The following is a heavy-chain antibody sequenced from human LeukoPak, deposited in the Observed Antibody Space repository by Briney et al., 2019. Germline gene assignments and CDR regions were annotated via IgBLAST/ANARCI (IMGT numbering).Heavy chain of an antibody. J-gene: IGHJ2*01. D-gene: IGHD2-2*01. CDR2: VYTSGYT. V-gene: IGHV4-4*07. CDR1: GESISSFY. CDR3: ARDSRPSSPWYFDR. Sequence: SETLSLTCTVSGESISSFYWSWIRQPAGAGLEWIGRVYTSGYTNYNPSLESRVTMSLDTSKNQLSLKLNSVTAADAAVYYCARDSRPSSPWYFDRWGRGTLVIVSS.